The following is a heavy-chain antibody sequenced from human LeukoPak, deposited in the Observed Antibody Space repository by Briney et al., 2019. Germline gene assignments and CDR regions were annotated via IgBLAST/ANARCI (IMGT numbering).Heavy chain of an antibody. J-gene: IGHJ4*02. Sequence: SGGSLRLSCAASGFTVSSNYMSWVRQAPGKGLEWVSVIYSGGSTYYADSVKGRFTISRDNSKNTLYLQMNSLRAEDTAVYYCAKWRGYGDLYFDYWGQGTLVTVSS. CDR3: AKWRGYGDLYFDY. CDR1: GFTVSSNY. V-gene: IGHV3-66*01. D-gene: IGHD4-17*01. CDR2: IYSGGST.